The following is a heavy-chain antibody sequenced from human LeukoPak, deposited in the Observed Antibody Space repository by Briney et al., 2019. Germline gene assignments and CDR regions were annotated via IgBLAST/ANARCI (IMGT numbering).Heavy chain of an antibody. CDR2: IYYSGST. V-gene: IGHV4-30-4*08. D-gene: IGHD2-15*01. CDR1: GGSISSGDYS. CDR3: ARGPLLGYCSGGSCYYYYYMDV. J-gene: IGHJ6*03. Sequence: SQTLSLTCTVSGGSISSGDYSWSWIRQPPGKGLEWIGYIYYSGSTYYNPSLKSRVTISVDTSKNQFSLKLSSVTAADTAVYYCARGPLLGYCSGGSCYYYYYMDVWGKGTTVTVSS.